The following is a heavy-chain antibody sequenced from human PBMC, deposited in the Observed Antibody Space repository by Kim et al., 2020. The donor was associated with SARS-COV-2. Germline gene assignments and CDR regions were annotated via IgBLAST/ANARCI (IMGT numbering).Heavy chain of an antibody. CDR2: IWYDGSNK. J-gene: IGHJ4*02. CDR1: GFTFSSYG. D-gene: IGHD2-2*01. CDR3: ARDVGCSSTSCYLYYDSSGSRFDY. Sequence: GGSLRLSCAASGFTFSSYGMHWVRQAPGKGLEWVAVIWYDGSNKYYADSVKGRFTISRDNSKNTLYLQMNSLRAEDTAVYYCARDVGCSSTSCYLYYDSSGSRFDYWGQGTLVTVSS. V-gene: IGHV3-33*01.